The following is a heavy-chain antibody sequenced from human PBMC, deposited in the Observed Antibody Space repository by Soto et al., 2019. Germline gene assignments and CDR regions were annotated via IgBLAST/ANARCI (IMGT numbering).Heavy chain of an antibody. J-gene: IGHJ4*02. V-gene: IGHV1-18*01. CDR2: ISPYNGNT. Sequence: QVQLVQSEAEVKKPGASVKVSCKASGYTFTNYGVGWVRQAPGQGLEWMGWISPYNGNTNYAQKLQDRVIMTTDTSTRTAYMELRNLRSDDAAVYYCVRDLEGPTHWGQGTLVTVSS. D-gene: IGHD1-26*01. CDR3: VRDLEGPTH. CDR1: GYTFTNYG.